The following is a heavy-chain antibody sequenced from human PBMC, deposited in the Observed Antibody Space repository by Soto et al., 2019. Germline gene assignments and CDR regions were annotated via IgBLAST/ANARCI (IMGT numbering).Heavy chain of an antibody. V-gene: IGHV1-46*01. J-gene: IGHJ3*02. CDR3: ARSHCSGGSCYLGAFDI. CDR1: GYTFINFF. CDR2: INPSGGAA. Sequence: ASAKFSCEASGYTFINFFIYWLLQAPGQRVVWVGIINPSGGAATYPQKFQGRVTMTRYTSTSTVYMDVSSLRFDDTALYYCARSHCSGGSCYLGAFDIWGQGTMVTVSS. D-gene: IGHD2-15*01.